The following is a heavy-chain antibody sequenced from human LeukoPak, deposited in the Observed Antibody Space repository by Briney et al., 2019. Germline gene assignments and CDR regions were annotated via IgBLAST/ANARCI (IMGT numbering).Heavy chain of an antibody. CDR1: GFTFSSYW. V-gene: IGHV3-7*01. CDR3: ARDMPNYVWGSYRTSGIDY. D-gene: IGHD3-16*01. CDR2: IKQDGSEK. J-gene: IGHJ4*02. Sequence: PGGSLRLSCAASGFTFSSYWMSWVRQAPGKGLEWVANIKQDGSEKYYVDSVKGRFTISRDNAKNSLYLQMNRLRAEDMAVYYCARDMPNYVWGSYRTSGIDYWGQGTLVTVSS.